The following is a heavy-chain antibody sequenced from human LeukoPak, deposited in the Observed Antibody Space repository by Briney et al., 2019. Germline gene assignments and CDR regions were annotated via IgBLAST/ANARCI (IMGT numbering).Heavy chain of an antibody. CDR2: ISGSGGST. CDR1: GFTFSSNA. J-gene: IGHJ3*02. D-gene: IGHD4-17*01. Sequence: GGSLRLSCAASGFTFSSNAMSWVRQAPGKGLEWVSAISGSGGSTYYADSVKGRFTISRDNSKNTLYLQMNSLRAEDTAVYYCASDDYGDYVGAFDIWGQGTMVTVSS. V-gene: IGHV3-23*01. CDR3: ASDDYGDYVGAFDI.